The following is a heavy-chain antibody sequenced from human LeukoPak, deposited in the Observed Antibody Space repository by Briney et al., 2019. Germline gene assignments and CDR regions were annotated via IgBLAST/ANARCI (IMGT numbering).Heavy chain of an antibody. V-gene: IGHV4-38-2*02. CDR2: IYYSGST. CDR1: GYSISSGYY. CDR3: ARDRSYYMDV. Sequence: SETLSLTCTVSGYSISSGYYWGWIRQPPGKGLEWIGSIYYSGSTYYNPSLKSRVTISEDTSKNQFSLKLSSVTAADTAVYYCARDRSYYMDVWGKGTTVTISS. J-gene: IGHJ6*03.